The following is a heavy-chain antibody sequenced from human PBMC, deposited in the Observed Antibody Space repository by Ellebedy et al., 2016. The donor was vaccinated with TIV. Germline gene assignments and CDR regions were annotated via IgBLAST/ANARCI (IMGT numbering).Heavy chain of an antibody. J-gene: IGHJ6*02. Sequence: PGGSLRLSCAASGLTFSSYAMSWVRQASGKGLEWVGRIRSKANSYATAYAASVKGRFTISRDDSKNTAYLQMNSLKTEDTAVYYCTSGDGVDVWGQGTTVTVSS. CDR3: TSGDGVDV. D-gene: IGHD7-27*01. CDR2: IRSKANSYAT. CDR1: GLTFSSYA. V-gene: IGHV3-73*01.